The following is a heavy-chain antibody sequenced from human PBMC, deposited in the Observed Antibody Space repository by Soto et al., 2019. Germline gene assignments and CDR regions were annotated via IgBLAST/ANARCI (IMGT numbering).Heavy chain of an antibody. J-gene: IGHJ5*02. D-gene: IGHD2-8*01. CDR3: ARDEYNNGRNWLNP. CDR2: ISTYNGNT. Sequence: SVKVSCKASRYSFSNSGFSLMRQAPGQGLEWMGWISTYNGNTNYAQKFQGRLSMTRDTSTTTAFMELTTLRSDDTAVYYCARDEYNNGRNWLNPWGQGTLVTVS. V-gene: IGHV1-18*01. CDR1: RYSFSNSG.